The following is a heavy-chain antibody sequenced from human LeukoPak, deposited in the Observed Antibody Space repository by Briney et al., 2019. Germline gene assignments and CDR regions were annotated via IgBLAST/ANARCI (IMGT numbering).Heavy chain of an antibody. D-gene: IGHD3-22*01. CDR2: ISSSGSTI. V-gene: IGHV3-11*01. CDR3: ARDNYYDSSGSDYFDY. Sequence: GGSLRLSCAASGFTFSDYYMSWIRQAPGKGLEWVSYISSSGSTIYYADPVKGRFTISRDNAKNSLYLQMNSLRAEDTAVYYCARDNYYDSSGSDYFDYWGQGTLVTVSS. J-gene: IGHJ4*02. CDR1: GFTFSDYY.